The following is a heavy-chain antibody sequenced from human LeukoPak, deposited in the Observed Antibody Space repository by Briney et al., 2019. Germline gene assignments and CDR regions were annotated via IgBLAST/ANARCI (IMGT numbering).Heavy chain of an antibody. V-gene: IGHV4-38-2*01. D-gene: IGHD6-19*01. J-gene: IGHJ4*02. Sequence: PSETLSLICVVSGYSISSGYYWGWIRPPPGKGLEWIGSIYHSGSTYYNPSLKSRVTISVDTSKNQFSLKLSSVIAADTAVYYCARVLAVAGVDYWGQGTLVTVSS. CDR2: IYHSGST. CDR1: GYSISSGYY. CDR3: ARVLAVAGVDY.